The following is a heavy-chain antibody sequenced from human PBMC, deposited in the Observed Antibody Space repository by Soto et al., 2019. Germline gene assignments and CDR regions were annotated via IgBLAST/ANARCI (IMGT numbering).Heavy chain of an antibody. CDR1: GYTFTSYG. V-gene: IGHV1-18*01. D-gene: IGHD2-15*01. CDR3: ARDESVVVVAATKNAFDI. CDR2: ISAYNGNT. Sequence: QVQLVQSGSEVKKPGASVKVSCKASGYTFTSYGISWVRQAPGQGLEWMGWISAYNGNTNYAQKLQGRVTMTTDTSTRTAYMELRSLRSDDTAVYYCARDESVVVVAATKNAFDIWGQGTMVTVSS. J-gene: IGHJ3*02.